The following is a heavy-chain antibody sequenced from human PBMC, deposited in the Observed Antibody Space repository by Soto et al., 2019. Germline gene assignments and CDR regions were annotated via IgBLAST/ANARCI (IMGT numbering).Heavy chain of an antibody. CDR1: GFTFSSYG. J-gene: IGHJ6*02. Sequence: GGSLRLSCAASGFTFSSYGMHWVRQAPGKGLEWVAVIWYDGSNKYYADSVKGRFTISRDNSKNTLYLQMNSLRAEDTAVYYCARDGAQGFHYYYYGMDVWGQGTTVTVSS. CDR3: ARDGAQGFHYYYYGMDV. D-gene: IGHD1-26*01. V-gene: IGHV3-33*01. CDR2: IWYDGSNK.